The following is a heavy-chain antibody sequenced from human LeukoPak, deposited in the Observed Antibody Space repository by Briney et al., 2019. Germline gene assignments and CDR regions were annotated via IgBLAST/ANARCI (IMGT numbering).Heavy chain of an antibody. CDR3: ARDRGSLTGYYTGPNYYYYMDV. CDR2: IIPIFGTA. CDR1: GGTFSSYA. D-gene: IGHD3-9*01. V-gene: IGHV1-69*05. J-gene: IGHJ6*03. Sequence: ASVKVSCKASGGTFSSYAISWVRQAPGQGLEWMGGIIPIFGTANYAQKFQGRVTITTDESTSTAYMELSSLRSEDTAVYYCARDRGSLTGYYTGPNYYYYMDVWGKGTTVTVSS.